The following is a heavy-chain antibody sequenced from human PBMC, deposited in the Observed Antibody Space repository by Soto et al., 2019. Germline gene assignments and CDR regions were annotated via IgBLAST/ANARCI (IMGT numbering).Heavy chain of an antibody. CDR2: ISANNGNT. CDR1: GFHFSNYG. CDR3: ARDPLMGNGDHGMALDS. Sequence: QVQLVQSGAEVKKPGASVKVSCKASGFHFSNYGFTWARQAPGQGLQWLGWISANNGNTNYGQKFQGRIAMTTDTSTSTTYMELMNLTPDDTAVYFCARDPLMGNGDHGMALDSCGQGTLVTVS. J-gene: IGHJ5*01. D-gene: IGHD4-17*01. V-gene: IGHV1-18*04.